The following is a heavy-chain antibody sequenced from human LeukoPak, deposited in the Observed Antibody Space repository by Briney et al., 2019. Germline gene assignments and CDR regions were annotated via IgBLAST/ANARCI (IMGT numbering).Heavy chain of an antibody. Sequence: PGGSLRLSCTASGFTFSDYWMTWVRQAPGEGPEWVANIKQDGSQRYYVDSVRGRFNISRDNAKNSLFLQMNGLRAEDTAVYYCARRGGSSSRRSPIDYWGQGTLVTVSS. V-gene: IGHV3-7*01. CDR2: IKQDGSQR. D-gene: IGHD6-6*01. CDR1: GFTFSDYW. J-gene: IGHJ4*02. CDR3: ARRGGSSSRRSPIDY.